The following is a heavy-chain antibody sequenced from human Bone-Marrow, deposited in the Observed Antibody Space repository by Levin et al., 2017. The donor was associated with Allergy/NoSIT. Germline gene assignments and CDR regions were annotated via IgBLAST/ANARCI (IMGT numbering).Heavy chain of an antibody. V-gene: IGHV1-8*01. Sequence: GASVKVSCKASGYTFTSYDINWVRQATGQGLEWMGWMNPNSGNTGYAQKFQGRVTMTRNTSISTAYMELSSLRSEDTAVYYCARGLGYCSGGSCFHRDYWGQGTLVTVSS. J-gene: IGHJ4*02. CDR3: ARGLGYCSGGSCFHRDY. D-gene: IGHD2-15*01. CDR1: GYTFTSYD. CDR2: MNPNSGNT.